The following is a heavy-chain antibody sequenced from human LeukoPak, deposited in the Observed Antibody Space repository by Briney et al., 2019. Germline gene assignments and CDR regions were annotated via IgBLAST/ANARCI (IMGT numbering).Heavy chain of an antibody. CDR1: GXTFSSYA. CDR3: AKPFKAGHNWFDP. V-gene: IGHV3-23*01. Sequence: PGGSLRLSCAASGXTFSSYAMSWVRQAPGKGLEWVSAISGSGDSTYYADSVRGRFTISRDNSKNTLYLQMNSLRAEDTAVYYCAKPFKAGHNWFDPWGQGTLVTVSS. J-gene: IGHJ5*02. CDR2: ISGSGDST. D-gene: IGHD6-19*01.